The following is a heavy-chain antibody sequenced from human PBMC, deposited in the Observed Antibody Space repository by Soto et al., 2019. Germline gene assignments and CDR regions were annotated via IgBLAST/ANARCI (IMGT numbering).Heavy chain of an antibody. D-gene: IGHD5-18*01. CDR2: ISYDGTDK. CDR1: GFTFSSYG. V-gene: IGHV3-30*18. J-gene: IGHJ6*02. Sequence: LRLSCAASGFTFSSYGIHWVRQAPGKGLEWVALISYDGTDKYYADSVKGRFTISRDNSKNTLYLQMSSLGPEDTAVYYCVKERYAQLWLEDYGMDVWGQGTTVTVS. CDR3: VKERYAQLWLEDYGMDV.